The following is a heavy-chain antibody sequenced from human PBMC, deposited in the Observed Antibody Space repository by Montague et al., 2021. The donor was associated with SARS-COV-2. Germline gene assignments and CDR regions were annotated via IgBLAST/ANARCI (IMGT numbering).Heavy chain of an antibody. Sequence: CAISGDSVAKNSRESGRVSHSTSSTSEWLVRTYYRSKWYNDYAVSVRSRITISPDTSKNQFSLQLNSVTPEDTAVYYCTQERGPGRTTWHYFDYWGQGALVTVSS. J-gene: IGHJ4*02. V-gene: IGHV6-1*01. D-gene: IGHD1-14*01. CDR3: TQERGPGRTTWHYFDY. CDR2: TYYRSKWYN. CDR1: GDSVAKNSRE.